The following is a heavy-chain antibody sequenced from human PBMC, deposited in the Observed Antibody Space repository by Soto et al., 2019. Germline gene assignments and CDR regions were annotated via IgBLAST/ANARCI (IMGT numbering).Heavy chain of an antibody. CDR3: AEYGGNSVSYWLVY. CDR2: ISGSGGST. Sequence: GGSLRLSCAASGLTFSSYAMSWVRQAPGKGLEWVSAISGSGGSTYYADSVQGRFTISRDNSKNTLYLQMNRLRAEDTAVYYCAEYGGNSVSYWLVYWCLGTLVTVSS. D-gene: IGHD1-26*01. CDR1: GLTFSSYA. V-gene: IGHV3-23*01. J-gene: IGHJ4*02.